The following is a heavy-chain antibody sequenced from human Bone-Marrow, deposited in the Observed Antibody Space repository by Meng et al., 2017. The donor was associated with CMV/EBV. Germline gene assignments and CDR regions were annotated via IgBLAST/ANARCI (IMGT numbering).Heavy chain of an antibody. Sequence: SETLSLTCTVSGGSVSSGSYYWSWIRQPPGKGLEWIGYIYYSGSTNYNPSLKSRVTISVDTSKNQFSLKLSSVTAADTAVYYCAREPSRGMDVWGQGTTVTVSS. V-gene: IGHV4-61*01. CDR1: GGSVSSGSYY. CDR2: IYYSGST. J-gene: IGHJ6*02. CDR3: AREPSRGMDV.